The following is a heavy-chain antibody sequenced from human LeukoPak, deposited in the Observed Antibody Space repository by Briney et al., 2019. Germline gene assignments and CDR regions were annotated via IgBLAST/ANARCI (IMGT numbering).Heavy chain of an antibody. V-gene: IGHV1-18*01. CDR2: TSAYNGNT. Sequence: ASVKVSCKASGYTFTSYGISWVRQAPGQGLEWMGWTSAYNGNTNYAQKLQGRVTMTTDTSTSTAYMELRSLRSDDTAGYYCARDLTTYYDILTGLYYFDYWGQGTLVTVSP. CDR1: GYTFTSYG. CDR3: ARDLTTYYDILTGLYYFDY. J-gene: IGHJ4*02. D-gene: IGHD3-9*01.